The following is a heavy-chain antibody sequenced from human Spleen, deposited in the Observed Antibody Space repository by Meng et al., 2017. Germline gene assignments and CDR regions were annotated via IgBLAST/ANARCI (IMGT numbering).Heavy chain of an antibody. CDR2: INPNTGAT. J-gene: IGHJ5*02. D-gene: IGHD2-21*02. CDR3: ARGPYCGGDCYSEGFDP. CDR1: GGTSSSYT. Sequence: ASVKVSCKASGGTSSSYTITWVRQAPGQGLEWMGWINPNTGATNYAQNFRGRVTVTRDTSTSTVYMELSSLRSEDTAVYYCARGPYCGGDCYSEGFDPWGQGTRVTVSS. V-gene: IGHV1-2*02.